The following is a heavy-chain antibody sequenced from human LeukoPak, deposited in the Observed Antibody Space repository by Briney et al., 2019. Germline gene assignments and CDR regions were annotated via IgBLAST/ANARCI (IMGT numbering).Heavy chain of an antibody. CDR3: ARGGYYGSGNDFRFDP. Sequence: PSETLSLTCTVSGYSISSGYYWGWIRQPPGKGLEWIGSIYHSGSTYYNPSLKSRVTISVDTSKNQFSLKLSSVTAADTAVYYCARGGYYGSGNDFRFDPWGQGTLVTVSS. J-gene: IGHJ5*02. D-gene: IGHD3-10*01. V-gene: IGHV4-38-2*02. CDR2: IYHSGST. CDR1: GYSISSGYY.